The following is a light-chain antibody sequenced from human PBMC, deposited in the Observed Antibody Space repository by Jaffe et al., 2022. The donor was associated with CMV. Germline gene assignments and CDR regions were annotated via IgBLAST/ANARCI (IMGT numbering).Light chain of an antibody. Sequence: DIQMTQSPSSLSASVGDRVTITCRASQSISTSLNWYQQKPGKAPDLLIYGASTLQTGIPSRFLGSGSGTDFTLTINTLQPEDFATYYCQQTDSFPLTFGGGTKVE. CDR2: GAS. CDR3: QQTDSFPLT. V-gene: IGKV1-39*01. CDR1: QSISTS. J-gene: IGKJ4*01.